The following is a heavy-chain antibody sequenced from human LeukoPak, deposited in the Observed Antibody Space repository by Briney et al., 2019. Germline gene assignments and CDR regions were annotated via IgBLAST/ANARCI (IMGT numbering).Heavy chain of an antibody. Sequence: SETLSLTCTVSGGSFSSSSYYWSWIRQPPGKGLEWIGYIYYSGSTNYNPSLKSRVTISVDTSKNQFSLKLSSVTAADTAVYYCARHYGSGRPTDYWGQGTLVTVSS. D-gene: IGHD3-10*01. CDR3: ARHYGSGRPTDY. CDR2: IYYSGST. J-gene: IGHJ4*02. V-gene: IGHV4-61*01. CDR1: GGSFSSSSYY.